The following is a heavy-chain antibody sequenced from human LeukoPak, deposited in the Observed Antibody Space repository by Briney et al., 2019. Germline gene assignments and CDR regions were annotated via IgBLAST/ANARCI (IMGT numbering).Heavy chain of an antibody. CDR2: MNTDGSNI. D-gene: IGHD3-22*01. CDR3: ARDSYTSGDY. Sequence: GGSLRLSCAASGFTFRNHWMHWVRQAPGKGLVWVSRMNTDGSNIAYADSVKGRFTISRDNSKNTLYLQMNSLRAEDTAVYYCARDSYTSGDYWGQGTLVTVSS. J-gene: IGHJ4*02. V-gene: IGHV3-74*01. CDR1: GFTFRNHW.